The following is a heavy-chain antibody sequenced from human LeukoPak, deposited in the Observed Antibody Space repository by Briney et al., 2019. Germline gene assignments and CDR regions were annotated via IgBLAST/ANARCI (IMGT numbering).Heavy chain of an antibody. CDR2: IYSSGST. J-gene: IGHJ4*02. D-gene: IGHD1-26*01. CDR3: AKSGGYGLIDY. Sequence: SETLSLTCTASGASISGSGYYWGWIRQPPGKGLEWIGSIYSSGSTYYNASLQSRVTISIETPKNQISLRLNSVTAADTAMYYCAKSGGYGLIDYWGQGTLVTVSS. CDR1: GASISGSGYY. V-gene: IGHV4-39*01.